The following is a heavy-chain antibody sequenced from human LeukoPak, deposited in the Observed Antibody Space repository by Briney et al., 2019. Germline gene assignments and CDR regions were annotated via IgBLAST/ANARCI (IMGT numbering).Heavy chain of an antibody. CDR1: GGSISSYY. D-gene: IGHD1-26*01. CDR2: IFYSGGT. V-gene: IGHV4-59*01. J-gene: IGHJ4*02. Sequence: PSEALSLTCTVSGGSISSYYWSWIRQPPGKGLEWIGYIFYSGGTNYNPSLKSRVTISVDTSKNQFSLDLYFVTAADTAVYYCAREEALGSGSFDYWGQGTLVTVSS. CDR3: AREEALGSGSFDY.